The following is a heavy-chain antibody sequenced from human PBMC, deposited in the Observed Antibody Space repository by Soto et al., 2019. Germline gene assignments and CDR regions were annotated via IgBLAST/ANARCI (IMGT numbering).Heavy chain of an antibody. D-gene: IGHD6-13*01. Sequence: SETLSLTCAVSGGSISSSHWWRWVRQPPGKGLECIGEIYHSGSTNYNPSFKSRVTSSVDRSKNQFSLKLSSVTAADTAVYYCARDASASRYSSSWTPRSGYWGGVPRVTVS. CDR3: ARDASASRYSSSWTPRSGY. CDR1: GGSISSSHW. J-gene: IGHJ4*02. CDR2: IYHSGST. V-gene: IGHV4-4*02.